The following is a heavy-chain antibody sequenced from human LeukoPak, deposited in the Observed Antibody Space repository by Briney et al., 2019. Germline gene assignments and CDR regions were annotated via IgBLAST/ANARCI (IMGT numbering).Heavy chain of an antibody. J-gene: IGHJ4*02. CDR3: ARAGYSLDY. Sequence: GGSLRLSCAASGFTFSSYSMSWVRQAPGKGLEWVSYISSSSSTIYYADSVKGRFTISRDNAKNSLYLQMNSLRAEDTAVYYCARAGYSLDYWGQGTLVTVSS. CDR2: ISSSSSTI. D-gene: IGHD5-18*01. CDR1: GFTFSSYS. V-gene: IGHV3-48*01.